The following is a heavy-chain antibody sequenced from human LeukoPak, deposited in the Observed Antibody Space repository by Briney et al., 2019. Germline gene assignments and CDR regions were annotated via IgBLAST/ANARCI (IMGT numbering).Heavy chain of an antibody. CDR1: GFTFDDYA. Sequence: SGGSLRLSCAASGFTFDDYAIHWVRQAPGKGLEWVSSISWNSGSIGYADSVKGRFTISRDNSKNSLYLQMNSLRAEDTALYYCAKALSPEETAAEFDPWGQGTLVTVSS. V-gene: IGHV3-9*01. J-gene: IGHJ5*02. D-gene: IGHD6-13*01. CDR3: AKALSPEETAAEFDP. CDR2: ISWNSGSI.